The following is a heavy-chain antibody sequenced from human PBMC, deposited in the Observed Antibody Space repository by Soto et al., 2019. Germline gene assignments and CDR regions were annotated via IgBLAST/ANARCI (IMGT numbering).Heavy chain of an antibody. D-gene: IGHD3-22*01. CDR3: ARIPYDNSGTIFDY. Sequence: PGGSLRLSCAASGFTFSNFEMNWVRQAPGKGLEWVSYISSGGNTMYYADSVKGRFTISRDNAKNTLNLEMNSLRVEDTAVYYCARIPYDNSGTIFDYWGQGTLVTVSS. CDR2: ISSGGNTM. CDR1: GFTFSNFE. J-gene: IGHJ4*02. V-gene: IGHV3-48*03.